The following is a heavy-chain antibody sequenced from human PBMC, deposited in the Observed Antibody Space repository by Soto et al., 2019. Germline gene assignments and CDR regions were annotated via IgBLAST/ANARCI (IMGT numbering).Heavy chain of an antibody. V-gene: IGHV3-48*02. CDR3: ARDAIQYYDSDGRHAG. CDR1: GFTFRHYS. J-gene: IGHJ4*02. D-gene: IGHD3-16*01. CDR2: ISTSSSPR. Sequence: GGSLRVSCAASGFTFRHYSMHWVRQAPGKGLEWIAYISTSSSPRYYADSVKGRFTISRDNDRKSIYLEMSSLRDEDTAIYYCARDAIQYYDSDGRHAGCGQVTLVTV.